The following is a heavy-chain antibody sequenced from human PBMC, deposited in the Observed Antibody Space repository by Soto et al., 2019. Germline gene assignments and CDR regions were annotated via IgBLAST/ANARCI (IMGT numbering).Heavy chain of an antibody. V-gene: IGHV3-23*01. CDR1: GFTFSSYA. Sequence: EVQLLESGGGLVQPGGSLRLSCAASGFTFSSYAMTWVRQAPGKGLEWVSAISGSGGSTYYAASVKGRFTISRDNSKNALYLKMNSLRAEDTAVYYCAKDRTFDGSGYYSYWGQGTLVTVSS. J-gene: IGHJ4*02. CDR3: AKDRTFDGSGYYSY. CDR2: ISGSGGST. D-gene: IGHD3-22*01.